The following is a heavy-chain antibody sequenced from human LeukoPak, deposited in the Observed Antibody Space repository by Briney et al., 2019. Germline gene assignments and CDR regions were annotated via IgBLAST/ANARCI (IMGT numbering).Heavy chain of an antibody. J-gene: IGHJ4*02. Sequence: PSETLSLTCTVSGGSISSYYWSWIRQPPGKGLEWIGFIYTRGTTSYNPSLKSRVTISVDTSKNQFSLKLSSVTAADTAVYYCARLRGYCSSTSCYTGSGWYPADYWGQGTLVTVSS. CDR3: ARLRGYCSSTSCYTGSGWYPADY. CDR1: GGSISSYY. D-gene: IGHD2-2*02. CDR2: IYTRGTT. V-gene: IGHV4-4*09.